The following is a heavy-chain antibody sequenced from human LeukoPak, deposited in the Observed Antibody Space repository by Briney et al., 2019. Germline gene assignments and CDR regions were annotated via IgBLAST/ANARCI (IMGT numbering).Heavy chain of an antibody. CDR3: ATDFYDST. J-gene: IGHJ5*02. CDR1: GFTFSNAW. D-gene: IGHD3-22*01. Sequence: GGSLRLSCATSGFTFSNAWMNWVRQAPGKGLEWVGRIRSNSDGGTIDYAAPVKGRFTLSRDDSRTTLYLQMNSLQTEDTAVYYCATDFYDSTWGQGTLVTVSS. CDR2: IRSNSDGGTI. V-gene: IGHV3-15*07.